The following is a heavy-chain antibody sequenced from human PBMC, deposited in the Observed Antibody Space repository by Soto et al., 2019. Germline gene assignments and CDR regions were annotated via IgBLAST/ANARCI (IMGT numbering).Heavy chain of an antibody. D-gene: IGHD3-10*01. CDR3: ARARRGFDP. V-gene: IGHV4-30-2*01. CDR1: GDSISSGGYS. J-gene: IGHJ5*02. CDR2: MFVGGLT. Sequence: QVQLQESGSGLVRPSETLSLTCAVSGDSISSGGYSWNWIRQVPGQGLEWIGNMFVGGLTFYNPSLKSRVSMSMDKSQNHFSLTLTSVTAADTAMYFCARARRGFDPWGQGTLVVVSS.